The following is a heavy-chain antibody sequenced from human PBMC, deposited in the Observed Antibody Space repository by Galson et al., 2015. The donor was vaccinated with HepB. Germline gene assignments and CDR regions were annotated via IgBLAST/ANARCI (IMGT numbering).Heavy chain of an antibody. V-gene: IGHV1-3*01. J-gene: IGHJ3*01. CDR1: GYTFTSYA. Sequence: SVKVSCKASGYTFTSYALHWVRQAPGQRLEWMGWVNAANGNTKYSQKFQGRVIISRDTSASTAYMQLIGLRSEDTAVYYCARPGYSSSWYGSDAFDVWGQGTMVTVSS. D-gene: IGHD6-13*01. CDR3: ARPGYSSSWYGSDAFDV. CDR2: VNAANGNT.